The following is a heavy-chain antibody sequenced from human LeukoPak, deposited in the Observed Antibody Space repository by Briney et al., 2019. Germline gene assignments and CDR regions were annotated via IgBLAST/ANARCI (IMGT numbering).Heavy chain of an antibody. CDR1: EYTFTSYY. D-gene: IGHD2-8*01. J-gene: IGHJ4*02. CDR3: ARDNDFDY. V-gene: IGHV1-46*01. CDR2: IYPGGGST. Sequence: ASVKVSCKASEYTFTSYYIHWVRQAPGQGLEWMGIIYPGGGSTNYAQKFQGRLTMTGDMSTSTVYMELSSLRSEDTAFYYCARDNDFDYWGQGTLVTVSS.